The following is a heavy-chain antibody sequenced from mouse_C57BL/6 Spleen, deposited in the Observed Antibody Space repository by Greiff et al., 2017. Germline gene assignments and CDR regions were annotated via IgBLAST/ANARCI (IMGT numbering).Heavy chain of an antibody. Sequence: QVQLKESGPELVKPGASVKLSCKASGYTFTSYDINWVKQRPGQGLEWIGWIYPRDGSTKYNEKFKGKATLTVDTSSSTAYMELHSLTSEDSAVYFCARHYYGSSYGCDYWGQGTTLTVSS. J-gene: IGHJ2*01. CDR1: GYTFTSYD. CDR2: IYPRDGST. CDR3: ARHYYGSSYGCDY. D-gene: IGHD1-1*01. V-gene: IGHV1-85*01.